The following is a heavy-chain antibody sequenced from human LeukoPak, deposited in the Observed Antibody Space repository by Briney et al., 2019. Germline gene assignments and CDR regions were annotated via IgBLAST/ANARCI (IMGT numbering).Heavy chain of an antibody. CDR3: AKGQSAGTRVFRWFDP. V-gene: IGHV3-23*01. CDR1: GFTFRNYA. Sequence: GGSLRLSCTASGFTFRNYAMTWVRQAPGKGLEFVSAISGSGGSTYYPDSVKGRFTIARDNSNNTLYLQMNSLRAEDTAVYYCAKGQSAGTRVFRWFDPWGQGTLVTVSS. D-gene: IGHD6-13*01. J-gene: IGHJ5*02. CDR2: ISGSGGST.